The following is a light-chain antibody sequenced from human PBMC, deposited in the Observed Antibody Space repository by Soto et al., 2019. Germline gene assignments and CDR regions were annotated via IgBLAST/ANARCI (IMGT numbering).Light chain of an antibody. Sequence: IVLTQSPGTLSLSPGERATLSCRASQSVSSSQLAWYEQKPGQVPRLLIYGASSRATGIPARFSGSGSGTDFTLTISSIEPEYFAVYYCQQRSNWTFGQGTKVDIK. V-gene: IGKV3D-20*02. CDR2: GAS. CDR1: QSVSSSQ. CDR3: QQRSNWT. J-gene: IGKJ1*01.